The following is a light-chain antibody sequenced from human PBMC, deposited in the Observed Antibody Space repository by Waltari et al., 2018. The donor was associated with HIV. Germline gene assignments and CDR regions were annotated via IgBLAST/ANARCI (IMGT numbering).Light chain of an antibody. Sequence: QSALTQPPSASGSPGQSVTISCTRTSSDVGSFKYVSWYQQQPGKAPKLMIYDVTKWPSGVPDRFSGSKSGNTASLTVSGLQAEDEADYYCSSYGGGNTVLFGGGTRLTVL. CDR3: SSYGGGNTVL. J-gene: IGLJ3*02. V-gene: IGLV2-8*01. CDR1: SSDVGSFKY. CDR2: DVT.